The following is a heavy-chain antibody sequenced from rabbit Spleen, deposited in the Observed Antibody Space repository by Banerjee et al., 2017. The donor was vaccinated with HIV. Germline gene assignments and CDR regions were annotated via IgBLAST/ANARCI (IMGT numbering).Heavy chain of an antibody. D-gene: IGHD4-2*01. CDR1: GIDLMSIA. CDR2: YTRDGST. V-gene: IGHV1S47*01. J-gene: IGHJ3*01. Sequence: QEQLKETGGGLVQPGRSLTLSCKASGIDLMSIAMSWVRQAPGKGLEWIYTRDGSTWYATWVNGRFTISRSTSLNTVDLKMTSLTAADTATYFCARDLAGYVGFGYISYLDLWGQGTLVTVS. CDR3: ARDLAGYVGFGYISYLDL.